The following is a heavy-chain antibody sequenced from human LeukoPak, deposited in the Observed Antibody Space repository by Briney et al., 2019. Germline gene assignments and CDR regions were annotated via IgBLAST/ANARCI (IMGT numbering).Heavy chain of an antibody. D-gene: IGHD2-2*03. Sequence: ASVKVSCKASGYTFTSYYMHWVRQAAGQGLEWMGIINPSGGSTSYAQKFQGRVTMTRDTSTSTVYMELSSLRSEDTAVYYCARDGYCSSTSCYGLDYWGQGTLVTVSS. CDR1: GYTFTSYY. CDR3: ARDGYCSSTSCYGLDY. CDR2: INPSGGST. J-gene: IGHJ4*02. V-gene: IGHV1-46*01.